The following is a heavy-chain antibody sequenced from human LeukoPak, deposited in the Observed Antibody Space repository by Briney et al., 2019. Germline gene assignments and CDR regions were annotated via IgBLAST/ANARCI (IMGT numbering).Heavy chain of an antibody. V-gene: IGHV4-4*02. J-gene: IGHJ4*02. CDR1: GVSISSSNW. CDR2: IYHSGST. CDR3: ARGGYYGSGSHHPIDC. D-gene: IGHD3-10*01. Sequence: SGTLSLTCAVSGVSISSSNWWSWVRQPPGQGLEWIGEIYHSGSTNYNPSLKSRVTISVDKSKNQFSLKLSSVAAADTAVYYCARGGYYGSGSHHPIDCWGQGTLVTVSS.